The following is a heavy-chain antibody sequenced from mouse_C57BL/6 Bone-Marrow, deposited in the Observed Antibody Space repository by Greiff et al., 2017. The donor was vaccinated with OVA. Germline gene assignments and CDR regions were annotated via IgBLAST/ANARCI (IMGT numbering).Heavy chain of an antibody. J-gene: IGHJ4*01. Sequence: VQLQQPGAELVKPGASVKLSCKASGYTFTSYWMHWVKQRPGQGLEWIGMIHPNSGRTNYNEKFKSKATLTVDKSSSTAYMQLSSLTSEDSAVYDCARARLRGRYYAMDNWGQGTSVTVSS. V-gene: IGHV1-64*01. CDR1: GYTFTSYW. CDR3: ARARLRGRYYAMDN. CDR2: IHPNSGRT. D-gene: IGHD2-4*01.